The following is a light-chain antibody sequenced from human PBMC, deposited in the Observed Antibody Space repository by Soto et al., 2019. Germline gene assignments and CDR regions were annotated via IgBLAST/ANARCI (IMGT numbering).Light chain of an antibody. J-gene: IGKJ5*01. Sequence: EIVLTQSPDTGSLSPGETATLSCRASQSVSSNYLAWYWQKPGQAPRLLIFGASSRATGITDTFRGSGSGTDITLTIGRLEPEDVAVLYCQQYDNAITVGEGTRMEI. CDR1: QSVSSNY. CDR3: QQYDNAIT. V-gene: IGKV3-20*01. CDR2: GAS.